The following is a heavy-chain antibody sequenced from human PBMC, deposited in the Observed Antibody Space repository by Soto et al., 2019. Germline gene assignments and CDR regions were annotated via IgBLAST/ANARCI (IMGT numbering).Heavy chain of an antibody. Sequence: QVQLQESGPGLVKPSETLSLICTVSGASISTYYWTWIRQTPGKRLEWVGDIFHTGVTTYNPSLKSRVTMTVHTSKKQISLKFSSVTATDTAVYYCAGAKPTFDVWGQGKMVTVSS. J-gene: IGHJ3*01. CDR1: GASISTYY. CDR2: IFHTGVT. V-gene: IGHV4-59*01. CDR3: AGAKPTFDV.